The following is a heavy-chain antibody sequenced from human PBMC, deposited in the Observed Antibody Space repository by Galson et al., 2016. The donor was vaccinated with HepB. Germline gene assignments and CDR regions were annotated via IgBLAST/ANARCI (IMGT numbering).Heavy chain of an antibody. V-gene: IGHV3-13*01. D-gene: IGHD3-22*01. CDR1: GFTFSSYD. Sequence: SLRLSCAASGFTFSSYDMHWVRQATGKGLEWVSAIGTAGDTCYPGSVKGRFTISRENAKNSLYLQMNSLRAGDTAVYYCARVTMMGGGDAFDIWGQGTMVTVPS. CDR2: IGTAGDT. CDR3: ARVTMMGGGDAFDI. J-gene: IGHJ3*02.